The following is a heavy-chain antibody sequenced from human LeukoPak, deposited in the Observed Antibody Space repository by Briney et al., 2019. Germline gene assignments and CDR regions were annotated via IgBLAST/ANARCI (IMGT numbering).Heavy chain of an antibody. CDR2: INHIGST. CDR3: ARGLPDSYGQGYYFDY. D-gene: IGHD5-18*01. J-gene: IGHJ4*02. V-gene: IGHV4-34*01. Sequence: SETLSLTCAVYGGSFSGYYWSWIRQPPGKGLEWIGEINHIGSTNYNPSLKSRVTISVDTSKNQFSLKLSSVTAADTAVYYCARGLPDSYGQGYYFDYWGQGTLVTVSS. CDR1: GGSFSGYY.